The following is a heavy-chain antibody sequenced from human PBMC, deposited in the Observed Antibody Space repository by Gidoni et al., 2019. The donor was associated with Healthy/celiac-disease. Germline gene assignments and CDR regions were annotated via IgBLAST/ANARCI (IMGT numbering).Heavy chain of an antibody. CDR3: ARDVLPRLQNHAEYFQH. CDR1: GYTFTSYG. CDR2: ISAYNGNT. J-gene: IGHJ1*01. Sequence: QVQLVQSGAEVKQPGASVKGPCKASGYTFTSYGISWVRQAPGQGLEWMGWISAYNGNTNYAQKLQGRVTMTTDTSTSTAYMELRSLRSDDTAVYYCARDVLPRLQNHAEYFQHWGQGTLVTVSS. V-gene: IGHV1-18*01. D-gene: IGHD5-12*01.